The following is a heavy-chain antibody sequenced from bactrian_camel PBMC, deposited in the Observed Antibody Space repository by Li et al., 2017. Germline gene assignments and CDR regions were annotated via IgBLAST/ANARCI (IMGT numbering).Heavy chain of an antibody. CDR1: GFTFGTHA. CDR3: AKDFSSSWALPDKR. V-gene: IGHV3S6*01. J-gene: IGHJ4*01. D-gene: IGHD6*01. CDR2: SYGDGTNA. Sequence: HVQLVESGGSLVQPGGSLRLSCAASGFTFGTHAMDWVRQAPGKGLEWVSGSYGDGTNAAYADSVKGRFTISRDNAKNTLYLQLNSLKTEDTAMYYCAKDFSSSWALPDKRWGQGTQVTVS.